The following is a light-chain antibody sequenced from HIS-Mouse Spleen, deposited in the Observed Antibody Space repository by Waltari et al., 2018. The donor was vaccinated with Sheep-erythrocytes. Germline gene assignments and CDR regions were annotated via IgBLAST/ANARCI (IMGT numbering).Light chain of an antibody. CDR2: GAS. J-gene: IGKJ2*01. CDR1: QSVSSN. CDR3: QQYNNWPPT. Sequence: EIVMTQSPATLSVSPGERATLSCRASQSVSSNLAWYQQKPGQAPRLLIYGASTRATGIPARFSGSGSGTEFTLTISSMQSEDFAVYYCQQYNNWPPTFGQGTKQELK. V-gene: IGKV3-15*01.